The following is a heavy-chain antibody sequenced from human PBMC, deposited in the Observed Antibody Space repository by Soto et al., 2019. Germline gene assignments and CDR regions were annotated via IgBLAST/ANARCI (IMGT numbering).Heavy chain of an antibody. CDR2: ISNSGST. CDR3: AGGVLRGVYRYCHY. CDR1: RGVVYSGSCA. J-gene: IGHJ4*02. D-gene: IGHD3-10*01. Sequence: SCALCRGVVYSGSCALKLKSQPPGKGLEWIGSISNSGSTYYNPSLKSRVTISVDMSKNQFSLKLSSVTAADTVVFYCAGGVLRGVYRYCHYWGQGPLVTVFS. V-gene: IGHV4-39*01.